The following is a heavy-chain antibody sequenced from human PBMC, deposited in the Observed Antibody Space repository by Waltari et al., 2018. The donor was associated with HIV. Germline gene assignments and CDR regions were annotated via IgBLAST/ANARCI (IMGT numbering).Heavy chain of an antibody. J-gene: IGHJ5*02. CDR2: IYYSGST. CDR3: ARDYYDSSGYYYGYSP. Sequence: QVQLQESGPGLVKPSETLSLTCTVSGGSIRSYYWSWIRQPPGKGLEWIGYIYYSGSTNYNPSLKSRVTISVDTSKNQVSLKLSSVTAADTAVYYCARDYYDSSGYYYGYSPWGQGTLVTVSS. CDR1: GGSIRSYY. D-gene: IGHD3-22*01. V-gene: IGHV4-59*01.